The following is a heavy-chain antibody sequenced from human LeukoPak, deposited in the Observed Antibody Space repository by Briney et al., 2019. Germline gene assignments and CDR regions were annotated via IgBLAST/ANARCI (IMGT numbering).Heavy chain of an antibody. CDR2: INHSGST. V-gene: IGHV4-34*01. CDR3: AMGWYSDC. Sequence: PSETLSLTCAVYGGSFSGYYWSWIRQPPGKGLEWIGEINHSGSTNYNPSLKSRVTISVDTSKNQFSLKLSSVTAADTAVYYCAMGWYSDCWGQGTLVTVSS. CDR1: GGSFSGYY. J-gene: IGHJ4*02.